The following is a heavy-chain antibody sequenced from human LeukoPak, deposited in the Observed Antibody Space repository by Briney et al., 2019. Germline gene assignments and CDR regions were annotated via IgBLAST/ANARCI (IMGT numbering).Heavy chain of an antibody. CDR2: ISGSGGST. D-gene: IGHD4-11*01. V-gene: IGHV3-23*01. CDR3: AKDNSNYLSYYYGMDV. J-gene: IGHJ6*02. Sequence: GGSLRLSCAASGFTFSSYAMSWVRQAPGKGLEWVSAISGSGGSTYYADSVKGRFTISRDNSKDTLYLQMNSLRAEDTAVYYCAKDNSNYLSYYYGMDVWGQGTTVTVSS. CDR1: GFTFSSYA.